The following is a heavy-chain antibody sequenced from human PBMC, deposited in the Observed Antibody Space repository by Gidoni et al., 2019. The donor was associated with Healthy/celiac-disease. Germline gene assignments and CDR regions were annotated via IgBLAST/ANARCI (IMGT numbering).Heavy chain of an antibody. Sequence: QVQLVQSGAEVKKPGASVKVSCKASGYTFPSYAMHWVRPAPGKRLEWMGWINAGNGNTKYSQKFQGRVTITRDTSASTAYMELSSLRSEDTAVYYCARPYYYGSGSSYFGYWGQGTLVTVSS. CDR3: ARPYYYGSGSSYFGY. CDR1: GYTFPSYA. V-gene: IGHV1-3*01. CDR2: INAGNGNT. J-gene: IGHJ4*02. D-gene: IGHD3-10*01.